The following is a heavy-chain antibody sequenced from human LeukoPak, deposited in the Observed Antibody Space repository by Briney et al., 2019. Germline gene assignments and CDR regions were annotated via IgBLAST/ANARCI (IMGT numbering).Heavy chain of an antibody. J-gene: IGHJ6*02. Sequence: SETLSLTCTVSGVSISSYYWSWIRQPPGKELEWVGYIYHSGTTKYNPPLNSRVTISIDTSENQFSLKLNSVTAADTAVYYCARYGDYYYYGMDVWGQGTTVTVSS. V-gene: IGHV4-59*01. CDR2: IYHSGTT. D-gene: IGHD4-17*01. CDR3: ARYGDYYYYGMDV. CDR1: GVSISSYY.